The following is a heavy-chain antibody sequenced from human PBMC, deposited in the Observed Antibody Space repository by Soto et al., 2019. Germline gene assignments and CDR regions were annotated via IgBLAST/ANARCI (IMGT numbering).Heavy chain of an antibody. CDR3: TTVIMITFGGVIDIPN. V-gene: IGHV3-15*07. Sequence: GGSLRLSCAASGFTFSNAWMNWVRQAPGKGLEWVGRIKSKTDGGTTDYAAPVKGSITISRDDSKNTLYLQMNSLKTEDTAVYYCTTVIMITFGGVIDIPNWGQGTLVTVSS. CDR2: IKSKTDGGTT. CDR1: GFTFSNAW. D-gene: IGHD3-16*02. J-gene: IGHJ4*02.